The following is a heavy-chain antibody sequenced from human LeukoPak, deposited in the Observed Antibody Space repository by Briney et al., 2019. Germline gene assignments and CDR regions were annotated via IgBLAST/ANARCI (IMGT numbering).Heavy chain of an antibody. CDR2: NHKSGST. J-gene: IGHJ4*02. V-gene: IGHV4-31*03. D-gene: IGHD6-19*01. Sequence: SQTLSLTCTVSGGSISSSGYSWSWIRQHPGKGLEWIGYNHKSGSTYYNSSLKSRVTMSVDTSKNQFSLKVSSVTAADTAVYYCASLSTGWYFDYWGQGTLVTVSS. CDR1: GGSISSSGYS. CDR3: ASLSTGWYFDY.